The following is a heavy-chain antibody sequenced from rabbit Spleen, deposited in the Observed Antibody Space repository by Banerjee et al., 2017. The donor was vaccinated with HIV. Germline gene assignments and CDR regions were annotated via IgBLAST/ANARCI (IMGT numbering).Heavy chain of an antibody. D-gene: IGHD4-1*01. CDR1: GFSFNFGYV. CDR2: INTATGKD. J-gene: IGHJ6*01. Sequence: QEQLVESGGGLVQPEGSLTLTCTASGFSFNFGYVICWVRQAPGKGLEWIGCINTATGKDVYANWVNGRFTISRTSSTTVTLQMTSLTAADTATYFCARDLAAAIGWIFYLWGPGTLVTVS. V-gene: IGHV1S45*01. CDR3: ARDLAAAIGWIFYL.